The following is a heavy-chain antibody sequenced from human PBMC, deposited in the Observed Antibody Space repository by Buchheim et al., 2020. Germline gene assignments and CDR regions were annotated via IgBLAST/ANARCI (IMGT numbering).Heavy chain of an antibody. Sequence: EVQLLESGGGLVQPGGSLRLSCAASGFTFSSYAMSWVRQAPGKGLEWVSAISGSGGSTYYADSVKGRFTISRDNSKNTLYLQMNSLRAEDTAVYYCAKGGVRQLLHWGDYFQQWGQGTLVPVS. CDR3: AKGGVRQLLHWGDYFQQ. J-gene: IGHJ1*01. V-gene: IGHV3-23*01. CDR2: ISGSGGST. D-gene: IGHD2-15*01. CDR1: GFTFSSYA.